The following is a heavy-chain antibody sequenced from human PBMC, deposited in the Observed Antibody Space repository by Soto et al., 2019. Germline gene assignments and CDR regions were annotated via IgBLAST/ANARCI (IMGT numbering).Heavy chain of an antibody. D-gene: IGHD3-16*01. CDR2: INTYNGNT. CDR3: ARDYDDRAIVPGY. J-gene: IGHJ4*02. CDR1: GLTFTSYG. V-gene: IGHV1-18*01. Sequence: QVQLVQSGTEVKKPGASVKVSCTASGLTFTSYGINWVRQAPGQRLEWMGWINTYNGNTNYAHKFQGGVTMTTEASTGTTYLEVRSLISDDPAVYYCARDYDDRAIVPGYWGQGTLVTVS.